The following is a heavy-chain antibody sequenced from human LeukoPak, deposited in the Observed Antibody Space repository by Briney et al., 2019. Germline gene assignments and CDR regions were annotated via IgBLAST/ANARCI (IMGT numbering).Heavy chain of an antibody. V-gene: IGHV3-72*01. J-gene: IGHJ4*02. CDR2: SKNKANSYIT. CDR1: GFTFSDHY. Sequence: GGSLRLSCAASGFTFSDHYMDWVRQTPGKGLEWVGRSKNKANSYITQYAAFVQGRFTISRDDSKNSLYLQINSLKTEDTAVYYCARDDGGQGDYWGQGTLVTVSS. CDR3: ARDDGGQGDY. D-gene: IGHD2-15*01.